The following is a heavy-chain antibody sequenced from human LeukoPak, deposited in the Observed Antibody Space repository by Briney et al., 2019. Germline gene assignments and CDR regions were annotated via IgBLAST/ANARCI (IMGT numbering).Heavy chain of an antibody. D-gene: IGHD4-23*01. V-gene: IGHV1-46*01. Sequence: ASVKLSCKASGSTFTTYYMHWGRQAPGQGLEWMGIINPSGGSTSYAQKSQGRVTMTRDTSTSTVYMELSSLTSEATAVYYCARGGGNSGTGYYFDYWGQGTLVTVSS. CDR3: ARGGGNSGTGYYFDY. CDR1: GSTFTTYY. J-gene: IGHJ4*02. CDR2: INPSGGST.